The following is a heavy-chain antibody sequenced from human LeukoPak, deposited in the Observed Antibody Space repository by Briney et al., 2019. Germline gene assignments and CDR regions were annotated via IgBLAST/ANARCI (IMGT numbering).Heavy chain of an antibody. D-gene: IGHD6-13*01. CDR2: IIPIFGTA. V-gene: IGHV1-69*05. CDR3: ARDTLGSSSWYVGGFDP. J-gene: IGHJ5*02. Sequence: SSVKVSCKASGGTFSSYAISWVRQAPGQGLEWMGRIIPIFGTANYAQKFQGRVTITTDESTSTAYMGLSSLRSEDTAVYYCARDTLGSSSWYVGGFDPWGQGTLVTVSS. CDR1: GGTFSSYA.